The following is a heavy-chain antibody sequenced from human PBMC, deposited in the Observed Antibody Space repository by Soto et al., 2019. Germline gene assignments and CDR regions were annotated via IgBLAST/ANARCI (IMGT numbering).Heavy chain of an antibody. V-gene: IGHV1-18*01. J-gene: IGHJ2*01. D-gene: IGHD2-15*01. CDR1: DYIFLAYG. Sequence: QVQLVQSGPEVKKAGASVKVSCTAPTDYIFLAYGFDWVRQAPGQGLEWMGWISPKFGRTNYARPLQARFTMSTDVSTNSVSIELRDLRSDDTAVYYCARDDCNGGSCDGGHYLDLWGRGTPISVSS. CDR3: ARDDCNGGSCDGGHYLDL. CDR2: ISPKFGRT.